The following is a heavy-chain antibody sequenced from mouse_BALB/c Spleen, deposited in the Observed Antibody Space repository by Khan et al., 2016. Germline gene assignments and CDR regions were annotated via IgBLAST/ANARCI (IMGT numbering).Heavy chain of an antibody. Sequence: EVELVEPGGDLVKPGGSLKLSRAASGFTFSSYGMSWVRQTPDKRLERVATISSGGSYTYYPDSVKGRFTISRDNAKNTLYLQMSSLKSVDTAMYYCARRNDGYYFDYWGQGTTLTVSS. CDR2: ISSGGSYT. J-gene: IGHJ2*01. D-gene: IGHD2-3*01. CDR1: GFTFSSYG. CDR3: ARRNDGYYFDY. V-gene: IGHV5-6*01.